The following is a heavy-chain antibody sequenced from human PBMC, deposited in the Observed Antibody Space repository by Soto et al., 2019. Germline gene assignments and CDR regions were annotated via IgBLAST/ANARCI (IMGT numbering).Heavy chain of an antibody. CDR3: ARLNTVTDAFDI. CDR1: GFTFSSYG. CDR2: IWYDGSNK. D-gene: IGHD4-17*01. V-gene: IGHV3-33*01. Sequence: ESGGGVVQPGRSLRLSCAASGFTFSSYGMHWARQAPGKGLEWVAVIWYDGSNKYYADSVKGRFTISRDNSKNTLYLQMNSLRAEDTAVYYCARLNTVTDAFDIWGQGTMVTVSS. J-gene: IGHJ3*02.